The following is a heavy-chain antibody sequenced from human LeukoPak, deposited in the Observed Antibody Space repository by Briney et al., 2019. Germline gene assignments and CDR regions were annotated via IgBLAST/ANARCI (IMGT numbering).Heavy chain of an antibody. CDR3: ARGGSSSLNWFDP. J-gene: IGHJ5*02. CDR2: IYPSDSGT. CDR1: GYSFTTYW. D-gene: IGHD6-6*01. V-gene: IGHV5-51*01. Sequence: GESLKISCKGSGYSFTTYWIGWVRQMPGKGLEWMGIIYPSDSGTRYSPSFQGQVTISADKSISTAYLQWSSLKASDTAMYYCARGGSSSLNWFDPWGQGTLVTVSS.